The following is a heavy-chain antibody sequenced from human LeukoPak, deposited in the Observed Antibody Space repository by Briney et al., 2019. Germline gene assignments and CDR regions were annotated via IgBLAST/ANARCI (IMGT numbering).Heavy chain of an antibody. CDR2: INAGNGNT. CDR1: GYTFTSYA. J-gene: IGHJ6*02. V-gene: IGHV1-3*01. CDR3: ARGPAMALYYYYGMDV. Sequence: GASVKVSCKASGYTFTSYAMHWVRQAPGQRLEWMGWINAGNGNTKYSQKFQGRVTITRDTSASTAYMELSSLRSEDTAVYYCARGPAMALYYYYGMDVWGQGTTVTVSS. D-gene: IGHD5-18*01.